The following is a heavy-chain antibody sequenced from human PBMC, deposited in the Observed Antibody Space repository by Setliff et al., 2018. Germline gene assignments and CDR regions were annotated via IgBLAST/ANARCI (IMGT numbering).Heavy chain of an antibody. CDR1: GFTFSNYY. D-gene: IGHD3-16*01. CDR3: SRTTGYRLEGDFDY. V-gene: IGHV3-11*01. Sequence: PGGSLRLSCAASGFTFSNYYMTWIRQAPGKGLEWISYIHDSGNPTYYADSVKVWITVSRDNAKNSLYLQMISLRAEDTAIYYCSRTTGYRLEGDFDYWGQGTLVTVSS. J-gene: IGHJ4*02. CDR2: IHDSGNPT.